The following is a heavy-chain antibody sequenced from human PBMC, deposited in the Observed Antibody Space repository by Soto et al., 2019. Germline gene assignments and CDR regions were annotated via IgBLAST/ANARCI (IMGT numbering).Heavy chain of an antibody. D-gene: IGHD3-3*01. CDR2: IYYSGST. CDR1: GGSISSGDYY. CDR3: ARSSIKPQVFMYPFDS. Sequence: SETLSLTCTVSGGSISSGDYYWSWIRQPPGKGLEWIGYIYYSGSTYYNPSLKSRVTISVDTSKNQFSLRLSSVTAADTAVYYCARSSIKPQVFMYPFDSWSQGTLVTVSS. V-gene: IGHV4-30-4*01. J-gene: IGHJ4*02.